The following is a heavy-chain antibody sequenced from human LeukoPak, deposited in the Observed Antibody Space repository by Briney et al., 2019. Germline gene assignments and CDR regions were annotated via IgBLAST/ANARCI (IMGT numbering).Heavy chain of an antibody. CDR2: INHSGST. J-gene: IGHJ4*02. V-gene: IGHV4-34*01. CDR3: ARMSTTVDY. D-gene: IGHD4-11*01. Sequence: SETLSLTCAVYGGSFSGYYWSWIRQPPGKGLEWIGEINHSGSTNYNPSLKSRVTISVDTSKNQFSLKLSSVTAADTAVYYCARMSTTVDYWGQGTLVTVSS. CDR1: GGSFSGYY.